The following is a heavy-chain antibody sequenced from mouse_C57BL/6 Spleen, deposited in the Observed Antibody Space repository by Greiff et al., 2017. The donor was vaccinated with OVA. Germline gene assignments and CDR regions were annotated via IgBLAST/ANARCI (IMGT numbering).Heavy chain of an antibody. CDR3: ARRAAQVYYFDY. Sequence: VQLQQPGAELVMPGASVKLSCKASGYTFTSYWMHWVKQRPGQGLEWIGEIDPSDSYTNYNQKFKGKSTLTVDKSSSTAYMQLSSLTSEDSAVYYCARRAAQVYYFDYWGQGTTLTVSS. CDR1: GYTFTSYW. V-gene: IGHV1-69*01. D-gene: IGHD3-2*02. J-gene: IGHJ2*01. CDR2: IDPSDSYT.